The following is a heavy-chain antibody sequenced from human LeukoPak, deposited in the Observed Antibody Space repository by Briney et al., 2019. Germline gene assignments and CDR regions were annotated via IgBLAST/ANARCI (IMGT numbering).Heavy chain of an antibody. D-gene: IGHD3-10*01. CDR3: AKLWFGDLSRGQAKFDY. CDR2: INWNGRNV. Sequence: PGGSLRLPCATSGFTFDDYGMNWVRQVTGKRLQWVSNINWNGRNVDYADSVKGRFTISRDNSNKMIFLQMDSLRVEDTAVYYCAKLWFGDLSRGQAKFDYWGQGTLVTVSA. J-gene: IGHJ4*02. CDR1: GFTFDDYG. V-gene: IGHV3-20*04.